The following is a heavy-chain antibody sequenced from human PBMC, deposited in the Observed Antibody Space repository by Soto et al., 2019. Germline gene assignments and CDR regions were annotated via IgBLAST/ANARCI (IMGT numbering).Heavy chain of an antibody. D-gene: IGHD4-17*01. V-gene: IGHV3-23*01. CDR2: ISVSGGTI. CDR1: GFTFRNYA. J-gene: IGHJ4*02. Sequence: GGSLRVSCAASGFTFRNYAMSWVRQAPGKGLEWVAAISVSGGTIYYADSVKGRFTVSRDNSKNTLYLQMNSLKVEDTALYYCAKADPSTGPFDYWGQGTLVTV. CDR3: AKADPSTGPFDY.